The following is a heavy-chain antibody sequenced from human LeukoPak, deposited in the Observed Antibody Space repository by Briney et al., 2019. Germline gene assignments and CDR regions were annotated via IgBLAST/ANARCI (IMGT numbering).Heavy chain of an antibody. D-gene: IGHD3-10*01. J-gene: IGHJ6*02. CDR2: IFYGGAN. Sequence: SETMSPTCHVSGGSTSSYYWGWIRQPHGKGLEWIGYIFYGGANTNNPSLKSRATIPEARSQSRFSSQLVSVNPAAPAVYYSGSTNYNTSLKSRVTISVDTSKNQFSLKLSSVTAADTAVYYCARDLWSSSWYYYGMDVWSQGTTVTVSS. CDR1: GGSTSSYY. V-gene: IGHV4-59*01. CDR3: GSTNYNTSLKSRVTISVDTSKNQFSLKLSSVTAADTAVYYCARDLWSSSWYYYGMDV.